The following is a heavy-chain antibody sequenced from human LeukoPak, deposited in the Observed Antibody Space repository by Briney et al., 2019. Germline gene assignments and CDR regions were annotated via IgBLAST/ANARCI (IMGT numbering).Heavy chain of an antibody. V-gene: IGHV1-69*13. CDR2: IIPIFGTA. CDR1: GGTFSGYA. D-gene: IGHD3-16*02. Sequence: GASVKVSCKASGGTFSGYAISWVRQAPGQGLEWMGGIIPIFGTANYAQKFQGRVTIIADESTSTAYMELSSLRSEDTAVYYCATDYDYVWGSYRYTRYWGQGTLVTVSS. J-gene: IGHJ4*02. CDR3: ATDYDYVWGSYRYTRY.